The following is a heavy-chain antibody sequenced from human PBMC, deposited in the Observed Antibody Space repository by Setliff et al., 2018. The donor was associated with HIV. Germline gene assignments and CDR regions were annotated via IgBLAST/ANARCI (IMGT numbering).Heavy chain of an antibody. CDR1: GGSFSGYY. J-gene: IGHJ4*02. CDR2: INHSGST. CDR3: ARVVGTRAVDY. D-gene: IGHD2-15*01. Sequence: SETLSLTCAVYGGSFSGYYWSWIRQPPGKGLEWIGEINHSGSTNYNPSLKSRFTISVDTSKNQFSLKLSPVTAADTAVYYCARVVGTRAVDYWGQGTLVTVPS. V-gene: IGHV4-34*01.